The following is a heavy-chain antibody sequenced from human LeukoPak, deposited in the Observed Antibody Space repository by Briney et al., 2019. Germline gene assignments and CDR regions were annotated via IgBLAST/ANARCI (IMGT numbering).Heavy chain of an antibody. CDR2: ISYDGSNK. Sequence: GGSLRLSCAASGFTFSSYAMHWVRQAPGKGLEWVAVISYDGSNKYYADSVKGRFTISRDNSKNTLYLQMNSLRAEDTAVYNCARADWQVPSSSSSFDYWGQGTLVTDSS. J-gene: IGHJ4*02. D-gene: IGHD6-6*01. CDR1: GFTFSSYA. V-gene: IGHV3-30*04. CDR3: ARADWQVPSSSSSFDY.